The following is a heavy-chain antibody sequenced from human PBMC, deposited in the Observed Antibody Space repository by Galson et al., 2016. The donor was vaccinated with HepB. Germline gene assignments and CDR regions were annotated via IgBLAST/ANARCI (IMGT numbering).Heavy chain of an antibody. CDR3: TVTVDVDYYDY. Sequence: SLRLSCAASGFTFTNAWMTWVRQAPGKGLEWVAHIKSKADGGTVDYAAPVKGRFTISRDDSKNTLYLQMNSLKAEDTALYYRTVTVDVDYYDYWGQGTLVTVSS. V-gene: IGHV3-15*01. D-gene: IGHD2-21*01. CDR2: IKSKADGGTV. CDR1: GFTFTNAW. J-gene: IGHJ4*02.